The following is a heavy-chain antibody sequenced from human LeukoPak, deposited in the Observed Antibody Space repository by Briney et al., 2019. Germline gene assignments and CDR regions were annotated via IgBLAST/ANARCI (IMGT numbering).Heavy chain of an antibody. Sequence: GGSLRLSCAGSGFPFSSYPISWVRQPPGKGLEWVSAITASGDSTYSADSVKGRFTISRDNAKNSLYLQMNSLRAEDTAVYYCARVSGAMDYWGQGTLVTVSS. J-gene: IGHJ4*02. D-gene: IGHD2-2*01. CDR1: GFPFSSYP. CDR2: ITASGDST. V-gene: IGHV3-23*01. CDR3: ARVSGAMDY.